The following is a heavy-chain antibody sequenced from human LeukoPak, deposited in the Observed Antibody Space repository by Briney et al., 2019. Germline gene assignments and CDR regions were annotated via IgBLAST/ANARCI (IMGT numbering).Heavy chain of an antibody. CDR2: ISGDGSST. Sequence: RAGGSLRLSCAASGFTFSNYWMHWARHAPGKGLVWVSRISGDGSSTSYTDAVKGRFTISRDNAKNTLYLQVNSLRADDTAVYYCATGDSSAYYSAFDCWGQGTLVTVSS. V-gene: IGHV3-74*01. CDR1: GFTFSNYW. D-gene: IGHD3-22*01. J-gene: IGHJ4*02. CDR3: ATGDSSAYYSAFDC.